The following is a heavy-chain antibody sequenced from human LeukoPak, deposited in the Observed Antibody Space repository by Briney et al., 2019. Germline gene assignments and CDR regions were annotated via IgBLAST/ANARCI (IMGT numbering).Heavy chain of an antibody. J-gene: IGHJ4*02. V-gene: IGHV3-30*03. D-gene: IGHD3-16*01. CDR1: GFTFSSYG. CDR3: ARRVFSAYYFDY. CDR2: ISYDGSNK. Sequence: GGSLRLSCAASGFTFSSYGMHWVRQAPGKGLEWVAVISYDGSNKYYADSVKGRFTISRDNSKNSLYLQMNSLRAEDTAVYYCARRVFSAYYFDYWGQGTLVTVSS.